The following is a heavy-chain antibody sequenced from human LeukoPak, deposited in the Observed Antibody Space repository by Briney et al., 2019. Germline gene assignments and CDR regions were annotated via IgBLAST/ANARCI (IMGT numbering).Heavy chain of an antibody. CDR1: GFTFSPYW. CDR2: INSDGSTT. CDR3: AGGSSFDI. Sequence: GGSLRLSCAASGFTFSPYWMYWVRQAPGKGLVWVSRINSDGSTTDYAESVKGRFTISRDNAKNSLYLQMNSLRAEDAAVYYCAGGSSFDIWGQGTMVTVSS. J-gene: IGHJ3*02. V-gene: IGHV3-74*01. D-gene: IGHD3-16*01.